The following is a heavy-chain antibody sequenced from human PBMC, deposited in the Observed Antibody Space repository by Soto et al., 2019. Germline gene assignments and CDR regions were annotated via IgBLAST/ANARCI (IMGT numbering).Heavy chain of an antibody. CDR2: ISGSGGDT. J-gene: IGHJ5*02. D-gene: IGHD2-15*01. CDR3: AKGGCSGVSCGWFDP. CDR1: GFTFSDYA. V-gene: IGHV3-23*01. Sequence: GGSLRLSCAASGFTFSDYAMNWVRQAPGKGLEWVSGISGSGGDTYYADSVNGRFTISRDNSKNTLYLQMSSLRADDTAVYLCAKGGCSGVSCGWFDPWGQGTLVTVSS.